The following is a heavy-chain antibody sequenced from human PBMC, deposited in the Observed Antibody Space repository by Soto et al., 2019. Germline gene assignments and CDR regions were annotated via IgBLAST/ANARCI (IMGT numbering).Heavy chain of an antibody. Sequence: PSETLSLTCAVSGYSISSGYYWGWIRQPPGKGLEWIGSIYYSGSTYYNPSLKSRVTISLDTSKNQFSLKLSSVTAADTAVYYCARGSYGMDVWGQGTTVTVS. CDR3: ARGSYGMDV. D-gene: IGHD3-10*01. J-gene: IGHJ6*02. CDR1: GYSISSGYY. CDR2: IYYSGST. V-gene: IGHV4-38-2*01.